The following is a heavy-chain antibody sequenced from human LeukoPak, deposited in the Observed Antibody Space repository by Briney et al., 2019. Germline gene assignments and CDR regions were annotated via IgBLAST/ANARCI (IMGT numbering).Heavy chain of an antibody. V-gene: IGHV5-51*01. J-gene: IGHJ3*02. CDR1: GYSFTSYW. D-gene: IGHD2-2*01. CDR3: AATYCSSTSCRDAFDI. Sequence: GESLKIYCKGSGYSFTSYWIGWVRQMPGKGREWMGIIYPGDSDTRYSPSFQGQVTISADKSISTAYLQWSSLKASDTAMYYCAATYCSSTSCRDAFDIWGQGTMVTVSS. CDR2: IYPGDSDT.